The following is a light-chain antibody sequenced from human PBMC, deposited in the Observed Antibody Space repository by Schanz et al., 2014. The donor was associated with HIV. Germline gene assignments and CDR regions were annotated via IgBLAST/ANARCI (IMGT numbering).Light chain of an antibody. J-gene: IGLJ2*01. CDR3: QSYDSSQSVVV. Sequence: QSVLTQPPSASGTPGQRVTISCSGTNANIGSNTVNWYRQFPGTAPKQLIYNNDQRPSGVPDRFSGSKSGTSASLAISGLQAEDEADYYCQSYDSSQSVVVFGGGTKLTVL. V-gene: IGLV1-44*01. CDR1: NANIGSNT. CDR2: NND.